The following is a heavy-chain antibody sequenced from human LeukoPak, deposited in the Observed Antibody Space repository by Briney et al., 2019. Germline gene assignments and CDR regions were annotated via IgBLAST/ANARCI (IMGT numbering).Heavy chain of an antibody. CDR1: VYTLTELS. Sequence: ASVKVSCKVSVYTLTELSMHWVRQAPGKGLEWMGGFDPENGETIYAQDFQGGVTMTEDTSTDTAYMELSSLTSEDTAVYYCAAVKLTIIYVTYFDYWGQGTLVTVSS. CDR3: AAVKLTIIYVTYFDY. V-gene: IGHV1-24*01. J-gene: IGHJ4*02. CDR2: FDPENGET. D-gene: IGHD3-10*01.